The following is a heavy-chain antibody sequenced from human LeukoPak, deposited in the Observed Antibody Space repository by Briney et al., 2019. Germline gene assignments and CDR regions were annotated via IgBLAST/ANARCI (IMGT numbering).Heavy chain of an antibody. CDR3: ARVNHYDFWSGYSPSSYYYYYYYMDV. CDR1: GYTFTSYD. D-gene: IGHD3-3*01. J-gene: IGHJ6*03. CDR2: MNPNSGNT. Sequence: ASVKVSCKASGYTFTSYDINWVRQATGQGLEWMGWMNPNSGNTGYAQKFQGRGAMTRNSSISTAYMELSSLRSEDTAVYYCARVNHYDFWSGYSPSSYYYYYYYMDVWGKGTTVTVSS. V-gene: IGHV1-8*01.